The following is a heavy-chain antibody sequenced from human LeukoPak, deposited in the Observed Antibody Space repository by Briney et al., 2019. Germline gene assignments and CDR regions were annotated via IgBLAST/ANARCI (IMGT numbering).Heavy chain of an antibody. Sequence: GESLKISCKVSGYSFTSYWIVWVRQMPGKGLEWMGIIYPGDSNPRYSPSFQGQVTISADKSISTAYLQWSSLKASDTAMYYCARVHADSSGYYYTAPDAFDIWGQGTMVTVSS. D-gene: IGHD3-22*01. J-gene: IGHJ3*02. CDR3: ARVHADSSGYYYTAPDAFDI. CDR1: GYSFTSYW. V-gene: IGHV5-51*01. CDR2: IYPGDSNP.